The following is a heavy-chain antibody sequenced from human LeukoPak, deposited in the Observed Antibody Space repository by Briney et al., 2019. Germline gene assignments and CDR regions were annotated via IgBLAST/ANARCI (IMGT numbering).Heavy chain of an antibody. CDR3: TRHEDSSWYVYYYYYMDV. Sequence: QPGGSLRLSCAASGFTFSGSAMHWVRQASGKGLEWVDRIRSKANSYATAYAASVKGRFTISRDDSKNTAYLQMNSLKTEDTAVYYCTRHEDSSWYVYYYYYMDVWGKGTTVTVSS. J-gene: IGHJ6*03. D-gene: IGHD6-13*01. CDR1: GFTFSGSA. CDR2: IRSKANSYAT. V-gene: IGHV3-73*01.